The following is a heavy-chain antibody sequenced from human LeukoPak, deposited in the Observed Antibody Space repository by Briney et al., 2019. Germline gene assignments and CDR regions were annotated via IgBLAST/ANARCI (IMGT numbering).Heavy chain of an antibody. V-gene: IGHV3-30-3*01. CDR1: GFTFSSYA. CDR3: ARPRWAAAGTRGVVLDY. CDR2: ISYDGSNK. J-gene: IGHJ4*02. D-gene: IGHD6-13*01. Sequence: GWSLRLSCAASGFTFSSYAMHWVRQAPGKGLEWVAVISYDGSNKYYADSVKGRFTISRDNSKTTLYLQMNSLRAEDTAVYYCARPRWAAAGTRGVVLDYWGQGTLVTVSS.